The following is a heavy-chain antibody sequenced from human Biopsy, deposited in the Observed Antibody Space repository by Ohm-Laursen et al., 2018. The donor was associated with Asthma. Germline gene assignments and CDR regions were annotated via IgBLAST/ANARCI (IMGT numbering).Heavy chain of an antibody. CDR3: ARERVTAMVTYFDY. V-gene: IGHV4-31*03. J-gene: IGHJ4*02. Sequence: SQTLSLTCTVSGGSISSGGYHWSWIRQHPGKGLEWIGYIYYSGSTYYNPSLKSRVTISVDTSKNQFSLKLSSVTAADTAVYYCARERVTAMVTYFDYWGQGTLVTVSS. D-gene: IGHD5-18*01. CDR1: GGSISSGGYH. CDR2: IYYSGST.